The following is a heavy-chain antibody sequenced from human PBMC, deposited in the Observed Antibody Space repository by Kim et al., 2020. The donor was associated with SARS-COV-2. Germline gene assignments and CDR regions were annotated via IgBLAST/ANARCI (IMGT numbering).Heavy chain of an antibody. D-gene: IGHD1-26*01. CDR3: SRSIGGANPPIDYYYGMDV. CDR2: IYSGAST. Sequence: GGSLRLSCAASGFTVSSNYMSWVHQAPGKGLEWVSVIYSGASTYYADSVKGINTMSRDKSKYSLYLQMHSVSAEDTEENYGSRSIGGANPPIDYYYGMDV. V-gene: IGHV3-66*01. CDR1: GFTVSSNY. J-gene: IGHJ6*01.